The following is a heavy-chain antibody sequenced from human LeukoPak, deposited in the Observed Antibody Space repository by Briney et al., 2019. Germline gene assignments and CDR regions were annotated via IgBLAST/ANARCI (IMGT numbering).Heavy chain of an antibody. D-gene: IGHD2-2*01. Sequence: PSETLSLTCAVYGGSFSGYYWSWIRQPPGKGLEWIGYIYYSGSTNYNPSLKSRVTISVDTSKNQFSLKLSSVTAADTAAYYCAREAVRTANFDAFDIWGQGTMVTVSS. CDR2: IYYSGST. V-gene: IGHV4-59*01. CDR3: AREAVRTANFDAFDI. J-gene: IGHJ3*02. CDR1: GGSFSGYY.